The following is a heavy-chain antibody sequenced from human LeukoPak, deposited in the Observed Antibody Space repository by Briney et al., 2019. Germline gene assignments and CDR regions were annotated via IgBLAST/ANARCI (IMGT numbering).Heavy chain of an antibody. CDR3: ASSLVRADMVTGIDY. D-gene: IGHD5-18*01. CDR1: GGSFSGYY. CDR2: INRSGST. V-gene: IGHV4-34*01. Sequence: SETLSLTCAVYGGSFSGYYWIWIRQPPGKGLEWIGEINRSGSTTYNSSLKSRVTISLDTSKNQFSLKLSSVTAADTAVYYCASSLVRADMVTGIDYWGQGTLVTVSS. J-gene: IGHJ4*02.